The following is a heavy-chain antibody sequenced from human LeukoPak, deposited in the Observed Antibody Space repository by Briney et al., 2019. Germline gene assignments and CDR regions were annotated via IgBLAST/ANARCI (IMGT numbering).Heavy chain of an antibody. CDR1: GFTFSRYW. Sequence: PGGSLRLSCAASGFTFSRYWMHWVRQAPGKGLVWVSRINSDGSSTSYADSVKGRFTISRDNAKNTLYLQMNSLRAEDTAVYYCARDSDYYDSSGYYDYWGQGTLVTVSS. V-gene: IGHV3-74*01. CDR2: INSDGSST. CDR3: ARDSDYYDSSGYYDY. D-gene: IGHD3-22*01. J-gene: IGHJ4*02.